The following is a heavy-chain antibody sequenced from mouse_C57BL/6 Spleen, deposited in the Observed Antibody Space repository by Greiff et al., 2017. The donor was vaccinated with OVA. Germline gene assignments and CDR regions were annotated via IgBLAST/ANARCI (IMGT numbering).Heavy chain of an antibody. V-gene: IGHV10-1*01. D-gene: IGHD1-1*01. CDR1: GFGFNTYA. CDR2: IRSKSNNYAT. J-gene: IGHJ4*01. CDR3: VRQGDYYGSSSYAMDY. Sequence: EVQLVESGGGLVQPKGSLKLSCAASGFGFNTYAMNWVRQAPGKGLEWVARIRSKSNNYATYYADSVKDRFTNSRDDSESMLYLQMNNLKTEDTAMYYGVRQGDYYGSSSYAMDYWGQGTSVTVSS.